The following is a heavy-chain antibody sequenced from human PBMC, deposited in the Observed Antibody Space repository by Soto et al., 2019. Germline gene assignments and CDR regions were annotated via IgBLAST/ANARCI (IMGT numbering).Heavy chain of an antibody. CDR2: ISYDGTNK. J-gene: IGHJ4*02. CDR1: GFTFSSYV. CDR3: AKDWGRYCSGGTCYLFDY. V-gene: IGHV3-30*18. Sequence: QVQLVESGGGVVQPETSLRLSCAASGFTFSSYVMHWVRQAPGKGLEWVAVISYDGTNKYYSDSVKGRFTISRDNSKDTLQLKMNSLRAVDTAMYYCAKDWGRYCSGGTCYLFDYWGEGNLVTLSS. D-gene: IGHD2-15*01.